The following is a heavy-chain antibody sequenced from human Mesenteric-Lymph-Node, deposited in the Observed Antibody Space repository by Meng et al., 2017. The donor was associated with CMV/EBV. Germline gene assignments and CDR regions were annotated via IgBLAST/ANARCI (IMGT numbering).Heavy chain of an antibody. CDR1: GFTFSSYS. CDR2: ISSSSSYI. Sequence: GGSLRLSCAASGFTFSSYSMNWVRQAPGKGLEWVSSISSSSSYIYYADSVKGRFTISRDNAKNSLYLQMNSLRAEDTAVYYCASMTLGATPRDYWGQGTLVTASS. D-gene: IGHD1-26*01. J-gene: IGHJ4*02. V-gene: IGHV3-21*01. CDR3: ASMTLGATPRDY.